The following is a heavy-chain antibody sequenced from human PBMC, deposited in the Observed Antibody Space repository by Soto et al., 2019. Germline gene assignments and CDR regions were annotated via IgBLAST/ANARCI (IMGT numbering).Heavy chain of an antibody. CDR3: ARDDLTGYYPTFDY. CDR1: GYTFTGYY. J-gene: IGHJ4*02. Sequence: GASVKVSCKASGYTFTGYYMHWVRQAPGQGLEWMGWINPNSGGTNYAQKFQGWVTMTRDTSISTAYMELSRLRSDDTAVYYCARDDLTGYYPTFDYWGQGTLVTVSS. V-gene: IGHV1-2*04. CDR2: INPNSGGT. D-gene: IGHD3-9*01.